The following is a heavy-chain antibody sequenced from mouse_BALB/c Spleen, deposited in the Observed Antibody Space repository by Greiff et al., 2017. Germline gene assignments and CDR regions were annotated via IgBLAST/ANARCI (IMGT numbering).Heavy chain of an antibody. CDR1: GFTFSSFG. V-gene: IGHV5-17*02. CDR2: ISSGSSTI. Sequence: DVMLVESGGGLVQPGGSRKLSCAASGFTFSSFGMHWVRQAPEKGLEWVAYISSGSSTIYYADTVKGRFTISRDNPKNTLFLQMTSLRSEDTAMYYCARSGGGLFFDYWGQGTTLTVSS. D-gene: IGHD1-1*02. CDR3: ARSGGGLFFDY. J-gene: IGHJ2*01.